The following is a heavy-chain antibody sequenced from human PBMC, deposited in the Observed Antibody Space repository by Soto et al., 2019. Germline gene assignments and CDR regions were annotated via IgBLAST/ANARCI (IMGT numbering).Heavy chain of an antibody. CDR3: ARDEDFGKEDV. J-gene: IGHJ6*02. Sequence: SETLSLSCTVSGGSVSGGSYYWNWIRQPPGKGLEWIGYIYYSGSSNYNPSLKSRVTISIDTSKNQFSLKLSSVTAADTAVYNCARDEDFGKEDVWGQGTTVTVSS. D-gene: IGHD3-10*01. CDR1: GGSVSGGSYY. V-gene: IGHV4-61*01. CDR2: IYYSGSS.